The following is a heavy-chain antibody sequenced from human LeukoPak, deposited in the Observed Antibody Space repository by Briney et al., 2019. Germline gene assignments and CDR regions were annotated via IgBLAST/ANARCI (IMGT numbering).Heavy chain of an antibody. CDR3: AKDVGGPLAKHYLDY. Sequence: GGSLRLSCAASGFTFSSHGIHWVRQAPGKGLEGVAFIRYDGSSKYNADSVKGRFTISRDNSKNTVYLQMSSLRAEDTAVYYCAKDVGGPLAKHYLDYWGQGTLITVSS. D-gene: IGHD1-26*01. J-gene: IGHJ4*02. CDR1: GFTFSSHG. V-gene: IGHV3-30*02. CDR2: IRYDGSSK.